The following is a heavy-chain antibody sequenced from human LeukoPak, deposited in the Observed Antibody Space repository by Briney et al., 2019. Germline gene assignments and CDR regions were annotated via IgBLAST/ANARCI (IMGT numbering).Heavy chain of an antibody. J-gene: IGHJ3*02. CDR1: GYIFPRYY. D-gene: IGHD1-26*01. CDR2: LTHSGGST. CDR3: ARDLASIVVARARDDAFDI. Sequence: GVSVSVLCRACGYIFPRYYMQWVRRASGQGREWMGILTHSGGSTSYAQKFQGSLTMTRDTPTYTVYMELSSLIPGDAAVFYCARDLASIVVARARDDAFDIWGQGTMVTVPS. V-gene: IGHV1-46*01.